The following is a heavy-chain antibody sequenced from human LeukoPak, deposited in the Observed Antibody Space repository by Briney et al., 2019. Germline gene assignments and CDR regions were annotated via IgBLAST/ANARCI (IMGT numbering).Heavy chain of an antibody. CDR2: INHSGSP. CDR3: ARGIVVVVTAIFDY. V-gene: IGHV4-34*01. D-gene: IGHD2-15*01. J-gene: IGHJ4*02. Sequence: SETLSLTCAVYGGSFSGYYWSWIRQPPGKGLEWIGEINHSGSPNYNPSLKSRVTISVDTSKNQFSLKLSSVTAADTAVYYCARGIVVVVTAIFDYWGQGTLVTVSS. CDR1: GGSFSGYY.